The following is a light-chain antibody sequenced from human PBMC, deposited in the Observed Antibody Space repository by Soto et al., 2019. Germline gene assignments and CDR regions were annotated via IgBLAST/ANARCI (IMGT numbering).Light chain of an antibody. Sequence: QSALTQPASVSGSPGQSITISCTGTSSDVGGYYYVSWYQHHPGKAPKLMIFDVSNRPSGVSNRFSGSKSGNTASLTISGLQPEEEADYYCSSYTTSNTRQIVFGTGTKLTVL. J-gene: IGLJ1*01. CDR3: SSYTTSNTRQIV. CDR1: SSDVGGYYY. V-gene: IGLV2-14*03. CDR2: DVS.